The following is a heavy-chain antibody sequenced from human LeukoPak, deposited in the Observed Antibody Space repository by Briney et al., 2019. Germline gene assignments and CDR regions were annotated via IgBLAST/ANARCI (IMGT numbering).Heavy chain of an antibody. CDR3: ARGMEMFPDDRRDNDAFDI. J-gene: IGHJ3*02. D-gene: IGHD1-1*01. Sequence: QPGGSLRLSCAASGFTVSNNYLHWVRQAPGKGLEWVSVIYSGGTTYYADSVKGRFTISRDNSKSTLYLQMGSLRAEDMAVYYCARGMEMFPDDRRDNDAFDIWGQGTLVTVSS. V-gene: IGHV3-66*02. CDR1: GFTVSNNY. CDR2: IYSGGTT.